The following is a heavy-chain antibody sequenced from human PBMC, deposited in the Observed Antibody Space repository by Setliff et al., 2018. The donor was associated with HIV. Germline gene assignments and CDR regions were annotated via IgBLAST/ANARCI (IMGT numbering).Heavy chain of an antibody. D-gene: IGHD3-10*01. CDR2: IYYSGST. Sequence: SETLSLTCNVSGASISSYYWSWIRQPPGKGLEWVGYIYYSGSTNYNPSLKSRVTISVDTSKNQFSLKLSSVTAADTAVYYCASSYYYGSGSFDYWGQGTLVTVSS. CDR1: GASISSYY. V-gene: IGHV4-59*01. J-gene: IGHJ4*02. CDR3: ASSYYYGSGSFDY.